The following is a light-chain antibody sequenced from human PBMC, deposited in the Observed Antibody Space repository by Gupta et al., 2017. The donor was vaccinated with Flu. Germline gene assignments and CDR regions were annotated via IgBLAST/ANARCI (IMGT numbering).Light chain of an antibody. CDR2: AAS. J-gene: IGKJ2*01. CDR3: QQSQSAPFT. Sequence: DIQMTQSPSSMSASVGDRVTITCRASQRINSYLNWYQQKPGKAPKLLIFAASSLQSGVPSTFSGSGSGTDFTLTISRLKPEDYATYYCQQSQSAPFTFGQGTELEI. V-gene: IGKV1-39*01. CDR1: QRINSY.